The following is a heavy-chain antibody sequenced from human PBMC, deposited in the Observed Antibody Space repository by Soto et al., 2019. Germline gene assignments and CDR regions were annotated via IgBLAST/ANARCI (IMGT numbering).Heavy chain of an antibody. J-gene: IGHJ6*02. D-gene: IGHD1-1*01. CDR1: GFTFGDFW. CDR2: MNQNGGEI. CDR3: ASQRISYPMDV. Sequence: EVQLVESGGGLVQPGGSLRLSCTVSGFTFGDFWMTWVRQAPGKGLEWVANMNQNGGEIYYADSVRGRFVISRDNAKNSLFLQMNSLSAEDTALYYCASQRISYPMDVWGQGTTVTVSS. V-gene: IGHV3-7*05.